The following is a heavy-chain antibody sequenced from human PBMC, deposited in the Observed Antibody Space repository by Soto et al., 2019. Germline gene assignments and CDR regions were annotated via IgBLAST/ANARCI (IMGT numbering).Heavy chain of an antibody. Sequence: VASVKVSCKASGYTFTSYAMHWVRQAPGQRLEWMGWINAGNGNTKYSQKFQGRVTITRDTSASTAYMELSSLRSEDTAVYYCALRSPVQYYAILEGMDVWGQGTTVTVSS. CDR3: ALRSPVQYYAILEGMDV. V-gene: IGHV1-3*01. CDR2: INAGNGNT. D-gene: IGHD3-9*01. CDR1: GYTFTSYA. J-gene: IGHJ6*02.